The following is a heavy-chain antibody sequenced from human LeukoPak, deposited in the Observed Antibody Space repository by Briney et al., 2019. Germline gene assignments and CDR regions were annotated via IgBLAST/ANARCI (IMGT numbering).Heavy chain of an antibody. D-gene: IGHD2-15*01. CDR3: AKGGCRGTCNPLAY. CDR1: GFTFSGSG. J-gene: IGHJ4*02. CDR2: FGDSDGST. Sequence: GGSLRLSCAASGFTFSGSGMSWVRQAPGKGLEWISSFGDSDGSTYYADSLKGRFTISRDNYKNTLYLQMNNLRAEDTAVYYCAKGGCRGTCNPLAYWGQGALVTVSP. V-gene: IGHV3-23*01.